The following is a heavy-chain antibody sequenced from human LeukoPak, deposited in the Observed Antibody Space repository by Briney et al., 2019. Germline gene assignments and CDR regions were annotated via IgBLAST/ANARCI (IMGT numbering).Heavy chain of an antibody. CDR1: GGSFSGYY. J-gene: IGHJ6*03. Sequence: SETLSLTCAVYGGSFSGYYWSWIRQPPGKGLEWIGEINHSGSTNYNPSLKSRVTISVDTSKNQFSLKLSSVTAAHTAVYYCASITAAPDSYYYYYYMDVWGKGTTVTVSS. D-gene: IGHD2-2*01. CDR2: INHSGST. V-gene: IGHV4-34*01. CDR3: ASITAAPDSYYYYYYMDV.